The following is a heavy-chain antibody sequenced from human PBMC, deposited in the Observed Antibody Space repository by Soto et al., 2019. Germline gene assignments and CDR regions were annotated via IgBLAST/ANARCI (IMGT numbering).Heavy chain of an antibody. CDR1: GFTFNTYG. Sequence: GGYLRLSCAAAGFTFNTYGMHWVRQAPGKGLEWVAVIWYDGSLKYYADSVKGRFTISRDNSKNTLYLQINSLRAEDTAVYYCARARGYTYGPPTYWGQGTLVTVSS. V-gene: IGHV3-33*01. CDR3: ARARGYTYGPPTY. D-gene: IGHD5-18*01. J-gene: IGHJ4*02. CDR2: IWYDGSLK.